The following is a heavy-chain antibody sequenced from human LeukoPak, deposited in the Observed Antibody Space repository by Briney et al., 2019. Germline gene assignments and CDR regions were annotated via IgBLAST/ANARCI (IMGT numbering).Heavy chain of an antibody. CDR1: GYTFTSYD. D-gene: IGHD3-22*01. Sequence: ASVKVSCKASGYTFTSYDINWVRQAPGQGLEWMGWINPNSGGTNYAQKFQGRVTMTRDTSISTAYMELSRLRSDDTAVYYCARAETYYYDSSGYLNFDYWGQGTLVTVSS. CDR2: INPNSGGT. V-gene: IGHV1-2*02. CDR3: ARAETYYYDSSGYLNFDY. J-gene: IGHJ4*02.